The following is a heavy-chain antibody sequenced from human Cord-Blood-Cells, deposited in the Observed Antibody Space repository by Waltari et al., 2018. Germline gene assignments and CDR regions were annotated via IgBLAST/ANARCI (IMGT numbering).Heavy chain of an antibody. V-gene: IGHV4-34*01. CDR1: GGSFSGYH. Sequence: QVQLQQWGAGLLKPSETLSPTCAVYGGSFSGYHLSWIRQPPGKGLEWIGEINHSGSTNYNPSLNSRVTISVDTSKNQFSLKLSSVTAADTAVYYCARRAATTVDYWGQGTLVTVSS. D-gene: IGHD2-15*01. J-gene: IGHJ4*02. CDR2: INHSGST. CDR3: ARRAATTVDY.